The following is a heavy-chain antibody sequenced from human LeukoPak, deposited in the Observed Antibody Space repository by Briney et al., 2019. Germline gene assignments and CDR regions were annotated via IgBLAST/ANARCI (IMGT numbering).Heavy chain of an antibody. CDR1: GASSITYL. V-gene: IGHV4-59*13. CDR3: ARASLSGSTGSDYYYGMDV. D-gene: IGHD2-2*01. CDR2: IYYSGST. Sequence: EPLSPTCHPPGASSITYLWSWIRQPPAKGRAWSGYIYYSGSTNYNPSLQSRVTISVDASKNQFSLKLSYVTAADTAVYYCARASLSGSTGSDYYYGMDVWGQGTTVTVSS. J-gene: IGHJ6*02.